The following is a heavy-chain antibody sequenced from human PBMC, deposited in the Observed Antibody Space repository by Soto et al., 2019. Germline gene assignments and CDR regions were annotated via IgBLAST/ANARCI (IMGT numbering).Heavy chain of an antibody. CDR2: SIPIFGTA. D-gene: IGHD6-19*01. CDR1: RVAFSKFI. J-gene: IGHJ6*02. V-gene: IGHV1-69*13. Sequence: SVKVSCKASRVAFSKFIVTWVRQAPGLGLEWVGGSIPIFGTANYAQKFQGRVTITADESTSTSYMEVNNLRSEDTAGYYCAKVRYSSPMGYYYGMDVWGQGTTVTVSS. CDR3: AKVRYSSPMGYYYGMDV.